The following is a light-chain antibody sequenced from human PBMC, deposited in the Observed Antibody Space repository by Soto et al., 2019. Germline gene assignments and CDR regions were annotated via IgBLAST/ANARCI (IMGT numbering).Light chain of an antibody. CDR2: DVS. Sequence: QSVLTQPASVSGSPGQSISISCTGTSSEVGGYNYVSWYQQHPGKAPKLVIHDVSRRPSGVSFRFSGSKSGNTAYLTISGLQAEDEADYYCNSYTDTSLYVFGTGTKVTVL. CDR3: NSYTDTSLYV. V-gene: IGLV2-14*03. J-gene: IGLJ1*01. CDR1: SSEVGGYNY.